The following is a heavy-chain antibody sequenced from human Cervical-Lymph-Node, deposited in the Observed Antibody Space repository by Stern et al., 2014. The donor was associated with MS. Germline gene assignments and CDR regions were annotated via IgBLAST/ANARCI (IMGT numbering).Heavy chain of an antibody. Sequence: VQLEESGAEVKKPGSSMKVSCKAYTDTLSNIYISWVRQAPGQGLECLGAIIPFFGTANYARKVQDRLRITADVSTSTVTMELSSLRSEDTAVYYCVRDQAGVAVYWGQGSLVTVSS. CDR2: IIPFFGTA. CDR1: TDTLSNIY. CDR3: VRDQAGVAVY. D-gene: IGHD6-19*01. V-gene: IGHV1-69*01. J-gene: IGHJ4*02.